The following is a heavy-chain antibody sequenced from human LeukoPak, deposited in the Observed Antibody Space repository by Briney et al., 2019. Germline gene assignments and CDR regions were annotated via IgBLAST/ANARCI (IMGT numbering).Heavy chain of an antibody. CDR3: AKDYDFWSRYGMDV. Sequence: PGRSLRLSCAASGFTFSSYTMHWVRQAPGKGLEWVAVISYDGSNKYYADSVKGRFTISRDNSKNTLYLQMNSLRAEDTAVYYCAKDYDFWSRYGMDVWGQGTTVTVSS. CDR1: GFTFSSYT. J-gene: IGHJ6*02. D-gene: IGHD3-3*01. CDR2: ISYDGSNK. V-gene: IGHV3-30*04.